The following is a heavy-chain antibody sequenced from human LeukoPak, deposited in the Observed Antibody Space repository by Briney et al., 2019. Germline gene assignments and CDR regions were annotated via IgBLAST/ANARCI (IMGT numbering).Heavy chain of an antibody. Sequence: KPSETLSLTCAVYGGSFSGYYWSWIRQPPGKGLEWIGEINHSGSTNYNPSLKSRVTISVDTSKNQFSLKLSSVTAADTAVYYCARGSRTMDDFWIDPWGQGTLVTVSS. CDR3: ARGSRTMDDFWIDP. V-gene: IGHV4-34*01. D-gene: IGHD3-3*01. J-gene: IGHJ5*02. CDR2: INHSGST. CDR1: GGSFSGYY.